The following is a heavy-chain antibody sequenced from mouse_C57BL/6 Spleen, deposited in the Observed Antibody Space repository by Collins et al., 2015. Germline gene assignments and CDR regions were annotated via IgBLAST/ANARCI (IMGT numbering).Heavy chain of an antibody. Sequence: GAELVRPGTSVKVSCKASGYAFTNYLIEWVKQRPGQGLEWIGVINPGSGGTNYNEKFKGKATLTADKSSSTAYMQLSSLTSEDSAVYFCARRNDYYGSSYGYFDVWGTGTTVTVSS. J-gene: IGHJ1*03. V-gene: IGHV1-54*01. D-gene: IGHD1-1*01. CDR2: INPGSGGT. CDR1: GYAFTNYL. CDR3: ARRNDYYGSSYGYFDV.